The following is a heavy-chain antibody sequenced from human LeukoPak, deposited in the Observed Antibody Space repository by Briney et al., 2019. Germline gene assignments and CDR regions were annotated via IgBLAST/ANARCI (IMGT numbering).Heavy chain of an antibody. D-gene: IGHD3-3*01. CDR2: IYYSGST. CDR3: ARQPHGDFWSGYYYYYYGMDV. V-gene: IGHV4-31*03. Sequence: PSETLSLTCTVSGGSISSGGYYWSWIRQHPGKGLEWIGYIYYSGSTYYNPSLKSRVTISVDTSKNQFSLKLSSVTAADTAVYYCARQPHGDFWSGYYYYYYGMDVWGQGTTVTVSS. J-gene: IGHJ6*02. CDR1: GGSISSGGYY.